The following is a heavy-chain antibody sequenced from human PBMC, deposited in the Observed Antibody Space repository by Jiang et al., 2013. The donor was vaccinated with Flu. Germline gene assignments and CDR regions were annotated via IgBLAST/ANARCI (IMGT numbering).Heavy chain of an antibody. J-gene: IGHJ3*02. D-gene: IGHD6-13*01. V-gene: IGHV1-18*01. CDR3: ARDRTLGQQLTPDAFDI. Sequence: SGAEVKKPGASVKVSCKASGYTFTSYGISWVRQAPGQGLEWMGWISAYNGNTNYAQKLQGRVTMTTDTSTSTAYMELRSLRSDDTAVYYCARDRTLGQQLTPDAFDIWGQGTMVTVSS. CDR2: ISAYNGNT. CDR1: GYTFTSYG.